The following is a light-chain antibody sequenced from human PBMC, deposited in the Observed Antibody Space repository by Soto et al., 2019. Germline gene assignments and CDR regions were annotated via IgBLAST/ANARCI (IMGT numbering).Light chain of an antibody. CDR3: LQDYNYPRT. V-gene: IGKV1-6*02. CDR2: AAS. Sequence: AIQMTQSPSSLSAAVGDRVTITCRESQGIRNELGWYQQKPGKAPNLLIYAASSLHTGVPSRFSGSGSGSYFTLTISGLQPDDFATYYCLQDYNYPRTFGRGTKVEVK. J-gene: IGKJ1*01. CDR1: QGIRNE.